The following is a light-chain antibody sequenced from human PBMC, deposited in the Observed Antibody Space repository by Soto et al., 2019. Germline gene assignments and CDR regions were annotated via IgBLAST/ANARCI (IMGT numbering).Light chain of an antibody. CDR2: KVS. J-gene: IGKJ4*01. V-gene: IGKV2-30*01. CDR1: QSLVYTDGHTY. CDR3: MQGTLWLPT. Sequence: DVVMTQSPLSLTVTLGQPASISCKSSQSLVYTDGHTYLNWFHQRPGQSPRRLIYKVSTRESGLPDRFSGGGSGTDFTLKIDRVEAKDVGVYYCMQGTLWLPTIGGETTVEIK.